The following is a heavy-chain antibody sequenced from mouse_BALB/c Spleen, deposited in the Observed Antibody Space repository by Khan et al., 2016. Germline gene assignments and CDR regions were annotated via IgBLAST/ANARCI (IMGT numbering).Heavy chain of an antibody. D-gene: IGHD4-1*02. CDR3: VREWATGSLDY. V-gene: IGHV5-12*02. CDR1: GFTFSDYY. CDR2: ISDGGGSS. J-gene: IGHJ2*01. Sequence: EVELVESGGGSVQPGGSLKLSCATSGFTFSDYYMYWIRQTPEKRLEWVAYISDGGGSSSYPDTVKGRFTISRDNAKNTLYLQMSRLKSEDTAMDFCVREWATGSLDYWGQGTALTVSS.